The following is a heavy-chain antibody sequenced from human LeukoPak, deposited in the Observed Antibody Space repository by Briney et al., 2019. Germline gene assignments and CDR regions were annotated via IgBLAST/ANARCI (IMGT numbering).Heavy chain of an antibody. J-gene: IGHJ4*02. CDR2: IYYSGST. D-gene: IGHD1-14*01. Sequence: PSETLSLTCTVSGGSISSSSYYWGWIRQPPGKGLEWIGSIYYSGSTYYNPSLKSRVTISVDTSKNQFSLKLSSVTAADTAVYYCARDLVPHGRTLDYWGQGTLVTVSS. CDR3: ARDLVPHGRTLDY. CDR1: GGSISSSSYY. V-gene: IGHV4-39*07.